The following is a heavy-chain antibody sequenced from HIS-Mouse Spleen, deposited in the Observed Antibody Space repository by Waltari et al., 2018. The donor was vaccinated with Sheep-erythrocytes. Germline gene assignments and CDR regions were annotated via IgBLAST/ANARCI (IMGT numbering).Heavy chain of an antibody. J-gene: IGHJ5*02. CDR3: ARRSGSGRINWFDP. Sequence: QVQLQQWGAGLLKPSETLSLTCAVYGGSFIGYYWGWIRQPPGKGLEWIGEINHSGSTNYNPSLKSRLTISVDTSKNQFSLKLSSVTAADTAVYYCARRSGSGRINWFDPWGQGTLVTVSS. CDR2: INHSGST. CDR1: GGSFIGYY. V-gene: IGHV4-34*01. D-gene: IGHD6-19*01.